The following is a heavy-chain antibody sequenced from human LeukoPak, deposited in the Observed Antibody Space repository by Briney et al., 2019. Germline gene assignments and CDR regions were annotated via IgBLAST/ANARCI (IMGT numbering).Heavy chain of an antibody. V-gene: IGHV3-23*01. CDR1: EFTFSNYG. Sequence: PGGTLRLSCAASEFTFSNYGMSWVRQAPGKGLEWVSAISGSGGSTYYADSVKGRFTISRDNSKNTLCLQMNSLRAEDTAVYYCAKGDSRSLVHLDYWGQGTLVTVSS. CDR2: ISGSGGST. CDR3: AKGDSRSLVHLDY. J-gene: IGHJ4*02. D-gene: IGHD6-6*01.